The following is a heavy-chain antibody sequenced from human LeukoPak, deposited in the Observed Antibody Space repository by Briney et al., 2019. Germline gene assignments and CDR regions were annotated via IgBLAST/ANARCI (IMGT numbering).Heavy chain of an antibody. CDR2: ISGGGGGT. Sequence: GGTLRLSCAASRFTFSSYGMSWVRQAPGKGLEWVSVISGGGGGTYYADSVKGRFTISRDNSKNTLYLQMNSLRAEDTAVYYCARGIVVVAQLGFYFCYMDVWGKGTTVTISS. D-gene: IGHD2-15*01. CDR1: RFTFSSYG. CDR3: ARGIVVVAQLGFYFCYMDV. V-gene: IGHV3-23*01. J-gene: IGHJ6*03.